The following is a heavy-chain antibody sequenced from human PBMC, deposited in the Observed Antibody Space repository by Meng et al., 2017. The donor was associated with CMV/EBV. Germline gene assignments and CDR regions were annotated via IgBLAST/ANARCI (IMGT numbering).Heavy chain of an antibody. CDR1: GFTFSSYW. J-gene: IGHJ6*02. D-gene: IGHD3-10*01. V-gene: IGHV3-7*01. CDR2: IKQDGSEK. Sequence: GEYLKISCAASGFTFSSYWMSWVRQAPGKGLEWVANIKQDGSEKYYVDSVKGRFTISRDNAKNSLYLQMNSLRAEDTAVYYCARDGDGSGSYVGMDVWGQGTTVTVSS. CDR3: ARDGDGSGSYVGMDV.